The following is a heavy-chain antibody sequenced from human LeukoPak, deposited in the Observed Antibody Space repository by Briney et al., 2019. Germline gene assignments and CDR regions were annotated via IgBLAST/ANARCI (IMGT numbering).Heavy chain of an antibody. J-gene: IGHJ6*03. V-gene: IGHV4-39*07. CDR2: IYYSGST. Sequence: ETLSLTCTVSGGSISSSSYYWGWIRQPPGKGLEWIGSIYYSGSTYYNPSLKSRVTISVDTSKNQFSLKLSSVTAADTAVYYCARVRIAARLGAFPYYYYMDVWGKGTTVTVSS. CDR1: GGSISSSSYY. CDR3: ARVRIAARLGAFPYYYYMDV. D-gene: IGHD6-6*01.